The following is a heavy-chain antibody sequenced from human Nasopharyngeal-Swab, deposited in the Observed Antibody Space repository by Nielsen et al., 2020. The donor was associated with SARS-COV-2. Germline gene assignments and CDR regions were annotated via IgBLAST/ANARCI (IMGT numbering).Heavy chain of an antibody. CDR1: GYTLTELS. CDR3: ATDLPVRRSEWELLQAPYYYYSMDV. J-gene: IGHJ6*02. CDR2: FDPEDGET. Sequence: ASVKVSCKVSGYTLTELSMHWVRQAPGKGLEWMGGFDPEDGETIYAQKFQGRVTMTEDTSTDTAYMELSSLRSEDTAVYYCATDLPVRRSEWELLQAPYYYYSMDVWGQGTTVTVSS. V-gene: IGHV1-24*01. D-gene: IGHD1-26*01.